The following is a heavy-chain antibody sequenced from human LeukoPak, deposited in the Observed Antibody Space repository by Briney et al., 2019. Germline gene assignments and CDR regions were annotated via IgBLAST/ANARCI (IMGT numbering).Heavy chain of an antibody. CDR2: IKQDGSEK. CDR3: ARSRSGYYEDY. V-gene: IGHV3-7*01. J-gene: IGHJ4*02. D-gene: IGHD5-12*01. CDR1: GFTFTTYW. Sequence: GGSLRLSCAASGFTFTTYWMGWVRQAPGKGLEWVANIKQDGSEKYYVDSVKGRFTISRDNAKNSLSLQLNSLSAEDTAVYYCARSRSGYYEDYWGQGTLVTVSS.